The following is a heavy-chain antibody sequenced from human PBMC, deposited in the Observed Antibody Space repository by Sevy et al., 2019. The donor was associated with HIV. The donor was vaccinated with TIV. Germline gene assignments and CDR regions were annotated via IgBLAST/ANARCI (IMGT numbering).Heavy chain of an antibody. CDR1: GGSISSSSYY. CDR3: ARQLAVAGTEDY. J-gene: IGHJ4*02. Sequence: SETLSLTCTVSGGSISSSSYYWGWIRQPPGKGLEWIGSIYYSGSTYYNPSLKSRGTISVDTSKNQFSLKLSSVTAADTAVYYWARQLAVAGTEDYWGQGTLVTVSS. CDR2: IYYSGST. D-gene: IGHD6-19*01. V-gene: IGHV4-39*01.